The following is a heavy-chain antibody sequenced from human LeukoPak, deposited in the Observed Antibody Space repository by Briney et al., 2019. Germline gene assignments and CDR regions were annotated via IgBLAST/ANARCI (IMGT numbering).Heavy chain of an antibody. J-gene: IGHJ5*02. V-gene: IGHV3-30*03. CDR3: TGYNWFDP. CDR1: GFTFSSYG. D-gene: IGHD1-14*01. Sequence: GGSLRLSCAASGFTFSSYGMHWVRQAPGKGLEWVAVISYDGSNKYYADSVKGRFTISRDNSKNTLYLQMNSLRVEDTAVYSCTGYNWFDPWGQGTLVTVSS. CDR2: ISYDGSNK.